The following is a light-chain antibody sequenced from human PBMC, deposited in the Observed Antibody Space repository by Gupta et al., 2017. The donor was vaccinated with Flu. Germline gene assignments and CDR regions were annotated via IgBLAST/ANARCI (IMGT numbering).Light chain of an antibody. CDR3: LQGATTPLT. V-gene: IGKV1-39*01. CDR1: QTISNY. CDR2: SAS. Sequence: DIQLAQSPSSLSATVGDRVTITCRASQTISNYLFWYQQKLGKAPRLLISSASHLESGVPSRFSGSGSGTDFTLTIDSLQPDDFATFYCLQGATTPLTFGPGTSVHIQ. J-gene: IGKJ3*01.